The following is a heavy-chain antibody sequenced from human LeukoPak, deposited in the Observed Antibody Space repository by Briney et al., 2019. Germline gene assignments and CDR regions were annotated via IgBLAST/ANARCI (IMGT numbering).Heavy chain of an antibody. CDR2: INHSGST. CDR1: GGSFSGYY. D-gene: IGHD3-10*01. Sequence: PSETLSLTCAVYGGSFSGYYWSWIRQPPGKGLEWIGEINHSGSTNYNPSLKSRVTISVDTSKNQFSLKLSSVTAADTAVYYCARLFYGSGSDYWGQGTLVTVSS. CDR3: ARLFYGSGSDY. V-gene: IGHV4-34*01. J-gene: IGHJ4*02.